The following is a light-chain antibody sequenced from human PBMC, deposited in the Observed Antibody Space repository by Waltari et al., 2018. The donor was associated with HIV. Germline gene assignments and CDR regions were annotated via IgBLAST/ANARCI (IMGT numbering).Light chain of an antibody. J-gene: IGKJ2*01. CDR1: QSITSF. CDR2: GAS. CDR3: QQSDSFPYT. V-gene: IGKV1-39*01. Sequence: DIQMTQSPSPLSASVGDTVVISCRASQSITSFLNWYQLKPGKAPALLLSGASSLQSGVPSRFVGSGSGTDFTLTIKNLQPGDFATYFCQQSDSFPYTFGPGTKLDI.